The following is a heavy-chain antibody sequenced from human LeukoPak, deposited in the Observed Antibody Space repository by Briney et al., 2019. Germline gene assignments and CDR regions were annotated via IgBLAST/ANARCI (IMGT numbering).Heavy chain of an antibody. Sequence: GGSLRLSCVASGFTFNNAWMSWVRQAPGKGLEWVGRFKSKVDGGTTDYAAPVKGRFTFSRDDSKNTLYLQMNDLRADDTAVYYCVKKGQADDDGKPDWGQGTLVTVSS. V-gene: IGHV3-15*01. CDR1: GFTFNNAW. CDR2: FKSKVDGGTT. D-gene: IGHD1-1*01. J-gene: IGHJ4*02. CDR3: VKKGQADDDGKPD.